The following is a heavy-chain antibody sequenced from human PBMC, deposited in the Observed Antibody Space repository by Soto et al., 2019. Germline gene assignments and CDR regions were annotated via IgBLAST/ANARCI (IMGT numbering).Heavy chain of an antibody. CDR2: INPNIGGT. J-gene: IGHJ4*02. CDR3: ARVQYRGFDSGSCVY. V-gene: IGHV1-2*04. D-gene: IGHD5-12*01. Sequence: QVQLVQSGAEVKKAGASVEVSCKASGYTFTGYYMHWVRQAPGQRLEWMGWINPNIGGTNYAQKFYAWVTIAVDTSISTASVKLSRLRSDDTAVYYCARVQYRGFDSGSCVYWGQGTLVTVSS. CDR1: GYTFTGYY.